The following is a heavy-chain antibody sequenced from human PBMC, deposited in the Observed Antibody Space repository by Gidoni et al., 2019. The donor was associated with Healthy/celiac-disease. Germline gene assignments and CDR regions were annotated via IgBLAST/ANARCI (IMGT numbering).Heavy chain of an antibody. CDR3: ARGRYCSGGSCYLPNDAFDI. D-gene: IGHD2-15*01. J-gene: IGHJ3*02. CDR2: IYPGDSDT. V-gene: IGHV5-51*01. Sequence: GKGLEWMGIIYPGDSDTRYSPSFQGQVTISADKSISTAYLQWSSLKASDTAMYYCARGRYCSGGSCYLPNDAFDIWGQGTMVTVSS.